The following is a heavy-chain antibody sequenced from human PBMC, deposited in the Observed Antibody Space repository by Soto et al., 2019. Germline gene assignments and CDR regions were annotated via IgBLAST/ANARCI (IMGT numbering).Heavy chain of an antibody. J-gene: IGHJ6*02. CDR2: IYPGDSDT. D-gene: IGHD2-21*02. CDR1: GYSFTSYW. V-gene: IGHV5-51*01. CDR3: ARANCGGYCYSWDYYYGMDV. Sequence: GESLKISCKGSGYSFTSYWIGWVRQMPGKGLEWMGIIYPGDSDTRYSPSFQGQVTISADKSISTAYLQWSSLKASDTAMYYCARANCGGYCYSWDYYYGMDVWGQGTTVPVSS.